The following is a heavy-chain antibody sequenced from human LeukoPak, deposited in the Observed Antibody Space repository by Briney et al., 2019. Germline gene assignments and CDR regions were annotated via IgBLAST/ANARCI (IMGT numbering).Heavy chain of an antibody. V-gene: IGHV1-2*02. CDR1: GYTFTDYY. Sequence: ASVEVSCKASGYTFTDYYIHWVRQAPGQGLEWMGWINPNSGGTNYAQKFQGRVTMTRDTSINTAYMELSRLRSDDTAVYYRARNDESLRLRIDYWGQGTLVTVSS. J-gene: IGHJ4*02. D-gene: IGHD5-12*01. CDR2: INPNSGGT. CDR3: ARNDESLRLRIDY.